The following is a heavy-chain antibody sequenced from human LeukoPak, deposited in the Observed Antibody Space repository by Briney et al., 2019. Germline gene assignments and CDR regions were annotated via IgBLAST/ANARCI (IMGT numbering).Heavy chain of an antibody. D-gene: IGHD3-10*01. Sequence: GGSLRLSCAASGFTFSSYGMHWVRQAPGKGLGWVAVISYDGSNKYYADSVKGRFTISRDNSKNTLYLQMNSLRAEDTAVYYCAKPLWFGELDYWGQGTLVTVSS. CDR2: ISYDGSNK. V-gene: IGHV3-30*18. CDR3: AKPLWFGELDY. CDR1: GFTFSSYG. J-gene: IGHJ4*02.